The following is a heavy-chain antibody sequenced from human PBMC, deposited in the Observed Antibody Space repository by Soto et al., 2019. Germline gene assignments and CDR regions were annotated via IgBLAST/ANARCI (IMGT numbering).Heavy chain of an antibody. V-gene: IGHV4-34*01. Sequence: SETLSLTCAVYGESFSGYYWTWIRQPPGKGLEWIGEINQSGSTKYSPSLKSRVSISVDTSKNQFSLNLSSVTAADTAVYYCGFQYYDILAGYSHFDTWGQGTLVTVSS. CDR1: GESFSGYY. J-gene: IGHJ4*02. CDR3: GFQYYDILAGYSHFDT. D-gene: IGHD3-9*01. CDR2: INQSGST.